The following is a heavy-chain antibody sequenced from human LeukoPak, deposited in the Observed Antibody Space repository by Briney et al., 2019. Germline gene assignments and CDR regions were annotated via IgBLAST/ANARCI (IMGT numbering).Heavy chain of an antibody. Sequence: GGSLRLSCAASGFTFSSYDMKWVRQAPGKGLEWVSYISSEGSTIYYADSVKGRFTISEDKAKNSLYMQVNSLRYEETAAYYCECGVMGVAAYDYWGQGTLVTVSS. CDR3: ECGVMGVAAYDY. V-gene: IGHV3-48*03. J-gene: IGHJ4*02. D-gene: IGHD2-15*01. CDR2: ISSEGSTI. CDR1: GFTFSSYD.